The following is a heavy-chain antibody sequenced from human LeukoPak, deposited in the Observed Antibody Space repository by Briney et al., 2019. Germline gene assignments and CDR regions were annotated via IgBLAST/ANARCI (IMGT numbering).Heavy chain of an antibody. V-gene: IGHV3-23*01. D-gene: IGHD5-18*01. J-gene: IGHJ4*02. CDR3: AKRAGYTAMVPIDY. Sequence: PGGSLRLPCAASGFTFSSYAMSWVRQAPGKGLEWVSAISGSGGTTYYADSVKGRFTISRDNSKNTLYLQMNSLRAEDTAVYYCAKRAGYTAMVPIDYWGQGTLVTVSS. CDR2: ISGSGGTT. CDR1: GFTFSSYA.